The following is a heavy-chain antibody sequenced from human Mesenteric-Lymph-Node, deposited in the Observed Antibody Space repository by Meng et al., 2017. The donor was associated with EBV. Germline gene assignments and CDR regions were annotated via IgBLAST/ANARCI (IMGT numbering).Heavy chain of an antibody. CDR3: ARGGLYYSDTYYFDY. V-gene: IGHV1-2*06. D-gene: IGHD3-10*01. J-gene: IGHJ4*02. CDR1: GYTFTDYY. CDR2: INCNSGAM. Sequence: QVQLVQSGAEVKKPXASVRVSXXASGYTFTDYYIHWVRQAPGQGLEWMGRINCNSGAMRYAQKFQARVTMTRDTSITTAYMELSRSRSDDTAVYYCARGGLYYSDTYYFDYWGQGTLVTVSS.